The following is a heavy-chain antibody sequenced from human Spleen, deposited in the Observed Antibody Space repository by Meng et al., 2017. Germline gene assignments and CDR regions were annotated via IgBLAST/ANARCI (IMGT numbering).Heavy chain of an antibody. Sequence: QVQFVQSGAEGKKPGASVRVSCKASGYTFSRDVMHWVRQAPGQRPEWLGWINIDTGHTKYSETLQVGATMTRDTAAKTVYLALTGLKPEDTAVYYCARGGNNHGLGIDYWGQGTLVTVSS. CDR2: INIDTGHT. J-gene: IGHJ4*02. V-gene: IGHV1-3*04. D-gene: IGHD5-18*01. CDR3: ARGGNNHGLGIDY. CDR1: GYTFSRDV.